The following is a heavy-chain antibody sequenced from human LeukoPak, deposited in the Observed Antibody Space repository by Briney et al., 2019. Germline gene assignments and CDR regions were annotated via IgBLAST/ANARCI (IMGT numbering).Heavy chain of an antibody. Sequence: SETLSLTCAVSAYSFSSGYYWGWIRQPPGKGLEWIGTIYHSGSTYYNPSLKSRVTISVDTSKNQFSLKLSSVTAADTAVYYCASYGGIHFDYWGQGTLVTVSS. V-gene: IGHV4-38-2*01. J-gene: IGHJ4*02. CDR3: ASYGGIHFDY. D-gene: IGHD4-23*01. CDR2: IYHSGST. CDR1: AYSFSSGYY.